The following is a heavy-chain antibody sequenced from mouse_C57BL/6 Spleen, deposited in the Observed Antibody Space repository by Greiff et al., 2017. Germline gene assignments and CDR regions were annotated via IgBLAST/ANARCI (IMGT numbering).Heavy chain of an antibody. D-gene: IGHD2-4*01. J-gene: IGHJ3*01. CDR2: IYPGDGDT. CDR3: ARSGGLRRFAY. CDR1: GYAFSSSW. Sequence: VQPGASVKISCKASGYAFSSSWMNWVKQRPGKGLEWIGRIYPGDGDTNYNGKFKGKATLTADKSSSTAYMQLSSLTSEDSAVYFCARSGGLRRFAYWGQGTLVTVSA. V-gene: IGHV1-82*01.